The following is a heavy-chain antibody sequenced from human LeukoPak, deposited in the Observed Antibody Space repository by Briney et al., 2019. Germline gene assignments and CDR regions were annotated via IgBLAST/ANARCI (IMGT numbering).Heavy chain of an antibody. D-gene: IGHD1-26*01. V-gene: IGHV3-7*01. CDR3: LSTSGP. CDR1: GFTFSYYW. Sequence: GGSLRFSCAAFGFTFSYYWMRWVRQAPGKGLEWVANIKEDGSEKYYVDSVRGRFTVSIDNAKNSLYLQMSSLRAEDTAVYYCLSTSGPWGQGTLVTVSS. J-gene: IGHJ5*02. CDR2: IKEDGSEK.